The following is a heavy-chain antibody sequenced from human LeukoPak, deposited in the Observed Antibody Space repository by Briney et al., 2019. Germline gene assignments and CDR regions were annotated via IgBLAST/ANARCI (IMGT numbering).Heavy chain of an antibody. J-gene: IGHJ4*02. CDR3: ARTGRFLEWLLPFDY. D-gene: IGHD3-3*01. V-gene: IGHV1-18*01. CDR1: GGTFSSYT. Sequence: ASVKVSCKASGGTFSSYTISWVRQAPGQGLEWMGWISAYNGNTNYAQKLQGRVTMTTDTSTSTAYMELRSLRSDDTAVYYCARTGRFLEWLLPFDYWGQGTLVTVSS. CDR2: ISAYNGNT.